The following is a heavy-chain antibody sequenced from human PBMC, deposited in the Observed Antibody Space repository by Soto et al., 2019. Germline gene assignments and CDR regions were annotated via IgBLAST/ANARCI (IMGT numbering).Heavy chain of an antibody. V-gene: IGHV4-30-4*01. Sequence: SETLSLTCTVSGGSISSGDYYWSWIRQPPGKGLEWIGYIYYSGSTYYNPSLKSRVTISVDTSKNQFSLKLSSVTAADTAVYYCAREWIPPNSSSYYLDYWGQGTLVTVSS. J-gene: IGHJ4*02. CDR1: GGSISSGDYY. CDR3: AREWIPPNSSSYYLDY. CDR2: IYYSGST. D-gene: IGHD3-22*01.